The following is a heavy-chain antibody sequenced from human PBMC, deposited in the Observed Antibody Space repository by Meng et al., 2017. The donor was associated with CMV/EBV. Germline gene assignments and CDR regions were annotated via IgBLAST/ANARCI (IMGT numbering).Heavy chain of an antibody. CDR2: INPSGGST. V-gene: IGHV1-46*01. CDR1: GYTFTSYY. Sequence: ASVKVSCKASGYTFTSYYMHWVRQAPGQGLEWMGIINPSGGSTSYAQKFQGRVTMTRDTSTSTVYMELSSLRSEDTAVYYCAKVTRPGTGTTEYFDYWGQGTLVTVSS. CDR3: AKVTRPGTGTTEYFDY. D-gene: IGHD1-7*01. J-gene: IGHJ4*02.